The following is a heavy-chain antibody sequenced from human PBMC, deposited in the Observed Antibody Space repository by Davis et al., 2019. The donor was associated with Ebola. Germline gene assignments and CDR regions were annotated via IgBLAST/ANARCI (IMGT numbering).Heavy chain of an antibody. CDR3: ARSIWLQAYFDY. J-gene: IGHJ4*02. CDR1: GYTFTNYG. CDR2: ISAYTGHT. Sequence: ASVKVSCKAPGYTFTNYGISWVRQAPGQGLEWMGWISAYTGHTNYLHKLQGRVTMTTDTSTSTAYMELSRLRSDDTAVYYCARSIWLQAYFDYWGQGTLVTVSS. D-gene: IGHD5-24*01. V-gene: IGHV1-18*04.